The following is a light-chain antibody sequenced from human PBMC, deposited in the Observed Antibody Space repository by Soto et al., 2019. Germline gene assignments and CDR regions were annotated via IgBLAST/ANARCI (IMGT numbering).Light chain of an antibody. CDR2: KAS. V-gene: IGKV1-5*03. Sequence: DIQMTQSPSTLSASIGDGVTITCRASQTIDTWLAWYQQKPGKAPKLLIYKASSLQTGVPSRFSGSGSGTEFTLTISSLQPDYFATYYCQHYSLYSRTFGQGTKVEVK. CDR1: QTIDTW. CDR3: QHYSLYSRT. J-gene: IGKJ1*01.